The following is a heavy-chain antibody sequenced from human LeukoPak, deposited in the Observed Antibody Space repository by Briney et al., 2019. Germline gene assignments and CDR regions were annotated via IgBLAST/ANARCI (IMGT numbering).Heavy chain of an antibody. V-gene: IGHV3-20*04. CDR2: INWIGGST. CDR3: AKNWGSFSWYFDL. Sequence: GGSLRLSCAASGFTFGDYGMNWVRQVPGKGLEWVSGINWIGGSTGYGDSVKGRFTISRDNAKNSPYLQMNSLRAEDTALYYCAKNWGSFSWYFDLWGRGTLVTVSS. J-gene: IGHJ2*01. CDR1: GFTFGDYG. D-gene: IGHD2/OR15-2a*01.